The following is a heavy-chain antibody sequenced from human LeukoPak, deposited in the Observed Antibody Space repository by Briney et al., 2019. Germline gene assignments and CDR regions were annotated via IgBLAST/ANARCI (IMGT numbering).Heavy chain of an antibody. CDR3: ARGTPLASRAFDI. Sequence: ASVKVSCKASGYTFTGYYMHWVRQAPRQGLEWMGWVNPNSGGTNFAQRFQGRVTMTRDTSISTAYMELSRLRPDDTAVYYCARGTPLASRAFDIWGQGTMVTVSS. CDR1: GYTFTGYY. V-gene: IGHV1-2*02. J-gene: IGHJ3*02. CDR2: VNPNSGGT. D-gene: IGHD1-14*01.